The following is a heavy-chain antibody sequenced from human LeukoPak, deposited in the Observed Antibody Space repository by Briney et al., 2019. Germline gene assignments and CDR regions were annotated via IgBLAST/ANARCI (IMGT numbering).Heavy chain of an antibody. CDR3: AKDRARGYSYGYYFDY. CDR1: GFTFSTYA. V-gene: IGHV3-33*06. J-gene: IGHJ4*02. D-gene: IGHD5-18*01. Sequence: GGSLRLSCVASGFTFSTYAMHWVRQAPGEGLEWVAMIWRDGSNKFYTDSVKGRFTISRDNSKNTLYLQMNSLRAEDTAVYYCAKDRARGYSYGYYFDYWGQGTLVTVSS. CDR2: IWRDGSNK.